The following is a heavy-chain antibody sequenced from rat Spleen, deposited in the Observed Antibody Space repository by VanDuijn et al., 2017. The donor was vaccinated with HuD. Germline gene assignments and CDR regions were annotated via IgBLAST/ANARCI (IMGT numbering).Heavy chain of an antibody. J-gene: IGHJ2*01. Sequence: PRRSLKLSCVASGFTFNDYWMNWIRQAPTKGLEWVATINYDGRSTFYRDSVRARFTISRDNAKSTLYLQMDSLQSEDTATYYCARRHYGYTDYFDYWGQGVMVTVSS. D-gene: IGHD1-6*01. CDR3: ARRHYGYTDYFDY. CDR2: INYDGRST. V-gene: IGHV5-29*01. CDR1: GFTFNDYW.